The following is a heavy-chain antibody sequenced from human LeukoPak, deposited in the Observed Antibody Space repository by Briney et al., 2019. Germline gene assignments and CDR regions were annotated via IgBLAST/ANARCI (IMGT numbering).Heavy chain of an antibody. V-gene: IGHV3-21*01. D-gene: IGHD2-15*01. CDR1: GFTFSSYS. Sequence: PGGSLRLSCAASGFTFSSYSMNWVRQAPGKGLEWVSSISSSSSYIYYADSVKGRFTISRDNAKNSLYLQMNTLRAEDTAVYYCAREIRVVVVAATFYFDYWGQGTLVTVSS. J-gene: IGHJ4*02. CDR2: ISSSSSYI. CDR3: AREIRVVVVAATFYFDY.